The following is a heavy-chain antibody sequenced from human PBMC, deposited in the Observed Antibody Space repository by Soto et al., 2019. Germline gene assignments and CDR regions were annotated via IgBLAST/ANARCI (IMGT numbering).Heavy chain of an antibody. CDR2: ISGSGGST. V-gene: IGHV3-23*01. Sequence: EVQLLESGGGLVQPGGSLRLSCAASGFTFSSYAMSWVRQAPGKGLDWVSAISGSGGSTYYADSVKGRFTISRDNSKNTLYLQMNSLRAEDTAVYYCIVVIHENLDYWGQGTLVTVSS. J-gene: IGHJ4*02. D-gene: IGHD3-22*01. CDR1: GFTFSSYA. CDR3: IVVIHENLDY.